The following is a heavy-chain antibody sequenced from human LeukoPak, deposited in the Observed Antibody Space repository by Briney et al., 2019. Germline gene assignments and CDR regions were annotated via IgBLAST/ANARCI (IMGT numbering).Heavy chain of an antibody. J-gene: IGHJ4*02. CDR2: ISYDGRNK. V-gene: IGHV3-30*03. D-gene: IGHD3-22*01. CDR3: ARDPSSSGYYAFVDY. Sequence: GGPLRLSCAASGFTFSSYWMSWVRQAPGKGLEWVAVISYDGRNKYYADSVKGRFTISRDNSKNTLYLQMNSLRAEDTAVYYCARDPSSSGYYAFVDYWGQGTLVTVSS. CDR1: GFTFSSYW.